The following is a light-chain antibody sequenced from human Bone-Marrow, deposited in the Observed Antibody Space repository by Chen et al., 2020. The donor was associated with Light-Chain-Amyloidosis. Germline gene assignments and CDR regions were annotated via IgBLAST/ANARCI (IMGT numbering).Light chain of an antibody. CDR2: RNN. V-gene: IGLV1-47*01. J-gene: IGLJ1*01. CDR3: AACVGSLCGYV. Sequence: QSVLTQPPSASGTPGQRVPISCSGASSNIEINYVYWYQHFPGPAPNLLIHRNNQRPSGGHDRFPGAKSGTSDFLAISGRGSEDEADYYCAACVGSLCGYVFGKGTKVIV. CDR1: SSNIEINY.